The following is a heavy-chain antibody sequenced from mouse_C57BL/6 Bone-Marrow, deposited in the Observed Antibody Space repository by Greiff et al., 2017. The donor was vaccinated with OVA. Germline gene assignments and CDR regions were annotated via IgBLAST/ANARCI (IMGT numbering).Heavy chain of an antibody. V-gene: IGHV1-54*01. CDR2: INPGSGGT. Sequence: QVQLQQSGAELVRPGTSVKVSCKASGYAFTNYLIEWVKQRPGQGLEWIGVINPGSGGTNYNEKFKGKATLTADKSSSTAYMQLSSLTSEDSAVYFCARWDGPYWYFDVWGTGTTVTVSS. D-gene: IGHD2-3*01. CDR3: ARWDGPYWYFDV. CDR1: GYAFTNYL. J-gene: IGHJ1*03.